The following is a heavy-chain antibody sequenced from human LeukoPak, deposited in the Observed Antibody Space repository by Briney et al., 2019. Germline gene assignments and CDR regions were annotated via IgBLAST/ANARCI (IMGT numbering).Heavy chain of an antibody. V-gene: IGHV4-31*03. Sequence: SSETLSLTCTVSGGSISSGGYYWSWIRQHPGKGLEWIGYIYYSGSTYYNPSLKSRVTISVDTSKNQFSLKLSSVTAADTAVYYCARGEALRAFDIWGQGTMVTVSS. J-gene: IGHJ3*02. CDR1: GGSISSGGYY. CDR3: ARGEALRAFDI. CDR2: IYYSGST.